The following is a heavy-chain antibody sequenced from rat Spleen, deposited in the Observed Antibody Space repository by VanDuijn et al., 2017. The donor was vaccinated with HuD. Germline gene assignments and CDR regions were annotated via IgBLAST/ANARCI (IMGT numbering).Heavy chain of an antibody. J-gene: IGHJ2*01. Sequence: EVKLVESGGGLVQPGRSLKLSCAASGFNFNDHWMGWVRQAPGKGLEWIGEINKDSSAIKYSPSLKEKFIISRDNAQNTLYLQMNKLGSEDTAIYYCVREEVGVRDWGQGVMVTVSS. D-gene: IGHD4-3*01. CDR3: VREEVGVRD. V-gene: IGHV4-2*01. CDR1: GFNFNDHW. CDR2: INKDSSAI.